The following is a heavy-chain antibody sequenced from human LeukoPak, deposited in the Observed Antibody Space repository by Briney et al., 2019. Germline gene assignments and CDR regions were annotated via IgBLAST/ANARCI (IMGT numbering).Heavy chain of an antibody. CDR1: GFTFNTHY. J-gene: IGHJ4*02. V-gene: IGHV3-74*01. Sequence: GGSLRLSCAASGFTFNTHYMHWVRHAPGKGLVWVSRINSDGSSTIYADPVKGRFTISRDNAKNTLYLQMNSLRVEDTAVYYCAREDVGATAARDWGQGTLVTVSS. CDR3: AREDVGATAARD. CDR2: INSDGSST. D-gene: IGHD1-26*01.